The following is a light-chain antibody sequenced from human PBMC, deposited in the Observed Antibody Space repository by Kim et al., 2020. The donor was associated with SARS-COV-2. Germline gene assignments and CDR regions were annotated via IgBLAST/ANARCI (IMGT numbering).Light chain of an antibody. CDR3: QQYNNWPPKT. CDR2: CAS. J-gene: IGKJ1*01. Sequence: APEERATLSWRARQSVSSNLAWYQQKPGQAPRLLIYCASTRATGIPARFSGSGSGTEFTLTISSLQSEDFAVYYCQQYNNWPPKTFGQGTKVDIK. CDR1: QSVSSN. V-gene: IGKV3-15*01.